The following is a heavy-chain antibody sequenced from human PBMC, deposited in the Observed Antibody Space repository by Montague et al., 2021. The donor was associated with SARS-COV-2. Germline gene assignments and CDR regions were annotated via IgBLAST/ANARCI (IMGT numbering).Heavy chain of an antibody. Sequence: TLSLTCTVPSGSISSGGSISSGGYYWSWIRQHPGKGLDWIGYIYYSGSTSYNPSLNSRVTISVDTSKNQFSLKLSSVTAADTAGYYCARDLGHRDVAGWFDPWGQGTLVTVSS. J-gene: IGHJ5*02. V-gene: IGHV4-31*03. CDR2: IYYSGST. CDR1: SGSISSGGSISSGGYY. D-gene: IGHD3/OR15-3a*01. CDR3: ARDLGHRDVAGWFDP.